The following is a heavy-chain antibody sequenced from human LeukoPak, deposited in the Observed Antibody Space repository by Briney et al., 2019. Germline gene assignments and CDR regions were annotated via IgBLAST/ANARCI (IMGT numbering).Heavy chain of an antibody. CDR3: ARSRIANDSSGYYFKFDY. J-gene: IGHJ4*02. V-gene: IGHV3-30*15. D-gene: IGHD3-22*01. CDR2: ISFDGSKS. Sequence: AGSLRLSCAGFGFTFSNYAIHWVRQAPGKGLEWVAAISFDGSKSYYAESVKGRFSISRDNSRDTLYLQMSSLAVEDTAIYYCARSRIANDSSGYYFKFDYWGQGALVTVSS. CDR1: GFTFSNYA.